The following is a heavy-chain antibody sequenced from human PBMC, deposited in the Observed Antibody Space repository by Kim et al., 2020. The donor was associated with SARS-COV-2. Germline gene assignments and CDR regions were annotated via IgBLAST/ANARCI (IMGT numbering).Heavy chain of an antibody. Sequence: SETLSLTCAVYGGSFSGYYWSWVRQPPGKGLEWIGEINHSGTTNYNPSLKSRVTISVDTTKNQFSLKLSPVTAADTTVYYCARESTVPDWYFDPWGRGTLVTVSP. J-gene: IGHJ2*01. CDR2: INHSGTT. V-gene: IGHV4-34*01. CDR1: GGSFSGYY. D-gene: IGHD3-10*01. CDR3: ARESTVPDWYFDP.